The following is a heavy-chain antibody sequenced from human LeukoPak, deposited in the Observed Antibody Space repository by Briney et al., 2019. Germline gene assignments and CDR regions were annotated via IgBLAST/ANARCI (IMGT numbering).Heavy chain of an antibody. CDR2: IIPILGIA. CDR1: GGTFSSYT. D-gene: IGHD3-3*01. V-gene: IGHV1-69*02. Sequence: SVKVSCKASGGTFSSYTISWVRQAPGRGLEWMGRIIPILGIANYAQKFQGRVTITADKSTSTAYMELSSLRSEDTAVYYCASIYDFWSGYLGHDAFDIWGQGTMVTVSS. CDR3: ASIYDFWSGYLGHDAFDI. J-gene: IGHJ3*02.